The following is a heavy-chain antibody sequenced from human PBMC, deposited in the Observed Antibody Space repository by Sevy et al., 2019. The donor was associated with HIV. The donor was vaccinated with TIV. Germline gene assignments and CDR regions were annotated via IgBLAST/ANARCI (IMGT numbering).Heavy chain of an antibody. CDR3: ARAGSEMATIEYYFDY. V-gene: IGHV3-30-3*01. Sequence: GGSLRLSCAASGFTFSSYAMHWVRLAPAKGLEWVAVVSYDGSNKDYADSVKGRFTTSRDNSKNALYLQMNSLRAEDTAVYYCARAGSEMATIEYYFDYWGQGTLVTVSS. CDR2: VSYDGSNK. J-gene: IGHJ4*02. CDR1: GFTFSSYA. D-gene: IGHD5-12*01.